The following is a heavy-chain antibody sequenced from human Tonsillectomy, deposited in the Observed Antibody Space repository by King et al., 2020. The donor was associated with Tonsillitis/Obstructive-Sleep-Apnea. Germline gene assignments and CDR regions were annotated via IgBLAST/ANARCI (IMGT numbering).Heavy chain of an antibody. CDR1: GFTFSNAW. CDR2: IKSKTDGGTT. D-gene: IGHD6-19*01. J-gene: IGHJ4*02. Sequence: VQLVESGGGLVQPGGSLRLSCAASGFTFSNAWMNWVRQAPGKGLEWVGRIKSKTDGGTTDYAAHVKCRFTISSDDSKNTLYLQMNSLKTEDTAVYYCTTEYGVAGGGYWGQGTLVTVSS. CDR3: TTEYGVAGGGY. V-gene: IGHV3-15*07.